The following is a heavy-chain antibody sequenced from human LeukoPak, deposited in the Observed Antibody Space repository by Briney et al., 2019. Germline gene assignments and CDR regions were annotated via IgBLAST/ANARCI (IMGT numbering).Heavy chain of an antibody. CDR1: GFTFNNYG. CDR2: ISSSSSYI. CDR3: ARAGRWEGRPHAFDI. V-gene: IGHV3-21*04. Sequence: GGSLRLSCAASGFTFNNYGMNWVRQAPGKGLEWVSSISSSSSYIYYADSVKGRFTISRDNAKNSLYLQMNSLRAEDTAVYYCARAGRWEGRPHAFDIWGQGTMVTVSS. J-gene: IGHJ3*02. D-gene: IGHD1-26*01.